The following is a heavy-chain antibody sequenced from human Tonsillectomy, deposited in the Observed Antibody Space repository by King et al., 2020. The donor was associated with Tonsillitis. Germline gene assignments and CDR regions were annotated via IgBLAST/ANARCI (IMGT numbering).Heavy chain of an antibody. Sequence: QLVQSGAEVRKPGASVKVSCKASGYTFTSYGISWVRQAPGQGLEWLVWISTHISHTNFAQNLQGRGTMTTDTSTSKAYMGLRSLRPDDTAVYYCARDWDCGGDCYYFDYWGQGTLVTVSS. CDR3: ARDWDCGGDCYYFDY. CDR2: ISTHISHT. D-gene: IGHD2-21*01. J-gene: IGHJ4*02. CDR1: GYTFTSYG. V-gene: IGHV1-18*01.